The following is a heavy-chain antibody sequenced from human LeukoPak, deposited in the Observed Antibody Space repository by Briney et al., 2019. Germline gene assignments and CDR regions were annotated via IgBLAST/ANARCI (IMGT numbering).Heavy chain of an antibody. Sequence: ASETLSLTCTVSGGSISDYCWSWVRQSPGKGLEWIGFMHHSGSATSNPSLRSRVTISMDTSKNQFSLKMTSVTAADTAVDYCARDSPFEWDVFGDSFDIWGQGTVVTVSS. J-gene: IGHJ3*02. CDR2: MHHSGSA. CDR1: GGSISDYC. V-gene: IGHV4-59*01. CDR3: ARDSPFEWDVFGDSFDI. D-gene: IGHD1-26*01.